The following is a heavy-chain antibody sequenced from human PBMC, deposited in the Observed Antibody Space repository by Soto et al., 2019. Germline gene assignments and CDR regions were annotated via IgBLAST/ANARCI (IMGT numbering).Heavy chain of an antibody. J-gene: IGHJ4*02. CDR3: ARDHQLLKYFDY. D-gene: IGHD2-2*01. CDR2: ISYDGSNK. CDR1: GFTFSSYA. Sequence: GGSLRLSCATSGFTFSSYAMHCVRQAPGKGLEWVAVISYDGSNKYYADSVKGRFTISRDNSKNTLYLQMNSLRAEDTAVYYCARDHQLLKYFDYWGQGTLVTVSS. V-gene: IGHV3-30-3*01.